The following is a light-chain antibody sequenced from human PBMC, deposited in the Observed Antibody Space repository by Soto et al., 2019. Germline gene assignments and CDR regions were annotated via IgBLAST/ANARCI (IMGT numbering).Light chain of an antibody. V-gene: IGKV3-15*01. CDR3: QQYTNWPPNT. Sequence: EIVLTQSPGTLSLSPGERATLSCRAIQSVSSSRLAWYRQKPGQAPRLLIYGASTRATGVPARFSGRGSGTEFTLTISSLQSEDFAVYYCQQYTNWPPNTFGQGTRLEIK. J-gene: IGKJ5*01. CDR2: GAS. CDR1: QSVSSS.